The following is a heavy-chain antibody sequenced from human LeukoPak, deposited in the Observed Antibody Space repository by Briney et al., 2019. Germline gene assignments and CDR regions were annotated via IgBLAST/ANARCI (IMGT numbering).Heavy chain of an antibody. Sequence: QSGGSLRLSCAASGFTFDDYAMHWVRQAPGKGLEWVSGISWNSGSIGYADSVKGRFTISRDNAKNSLYLQMNSLRAEDTAVYYCARAILAARPDYWGQGTLVTVSS. CDR2: ISWNSGSI. V-gene: IGHV3-9*01. J-gene: IGHJ4*02. D-gene: IGHD6-6*01. CDR3: ARAILAARPDY. CDR1: GFTFDDYA.